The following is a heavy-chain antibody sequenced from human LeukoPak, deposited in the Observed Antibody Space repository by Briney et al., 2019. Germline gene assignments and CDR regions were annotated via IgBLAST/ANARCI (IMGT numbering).Heavy chain of an antibody. J-gene: IGHJ4*02. CDR2: IKSKTDGGTT. CDR3: TTPHGGDRGGYDY. V-gene: IGHV3-15*01. Sequence: GGSLRLSCAASGFTFSNAWMSWVRQAPGKGLEWVGRIKSKTDGGTTDYAAPVKGRFTISRDDSRNTLYLQMNSLKTEDTAVDYCTTPHGGDRGGYDYWGQGTLVTVSS. D-gene: IGHD3-10*01. CDR1: GFTFSNAW.